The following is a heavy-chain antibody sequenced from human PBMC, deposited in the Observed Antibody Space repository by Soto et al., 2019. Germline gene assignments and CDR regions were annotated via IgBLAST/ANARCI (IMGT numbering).Heavy chain of an antibody. CDR3: APHTLDTGMPSGY. D-gene: IGHD5-18*01. CDR1: GYTFTNYG. Sequence: QVQLVQSGAEVREPGASVKVSCKASGYTFTNYGVSWVRQAPGQGLEWMGWIGGYKGNTNYAQKLQGRVNLTTDTSTSTAHMELRSLRSDDTAVYYCAPHTLDTGMPSGYWGQGTLVTVSS. V-gene: IGHV1-18*01. CDR2: IGGYKGNT. J-gene: IGHJ4*02.